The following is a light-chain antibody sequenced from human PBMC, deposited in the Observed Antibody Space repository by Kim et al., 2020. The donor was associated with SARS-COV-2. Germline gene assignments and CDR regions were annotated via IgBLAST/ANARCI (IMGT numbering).Light chain of an antibody. CDR1: SRDVGGYNY. CDR3: CSYAGSSYV. Sequence: PGQSVTISCTGTSRDVGGYNYVSWYQQHPGKAPKLMIYDVSKRPSGVPDRFSGSKSDNTASLTISGLQAEDEADYYCCSYAGSSYVFGTGTKVTVL. V-gene: IGLV2-11*01. CDR2: DVS. J-gene: IGLJ1*01.